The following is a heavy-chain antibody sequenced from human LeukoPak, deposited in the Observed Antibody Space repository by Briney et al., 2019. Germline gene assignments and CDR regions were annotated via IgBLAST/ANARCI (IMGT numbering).Heavy chain of an antibody. V-gene: IGHV1-46*01. CDR1: GYSFINYY. Sequence: ASVKLSCTSSGYSFINYYMHLVRHAPGQGLGWMGIINPSGGSTSYAQKFQGRVTMTRDTSTSTDYMELSSLRSEDTAVYYCARDGDPRYSGSYAQVSYGMDVWGEGTLVTVSS. CDR2: INPSGGST. J-gene: IGHJ6*04. D-gene: IGHD1-26*01. CDR3: ARDGDPRYSGSYAQVSYGMDV.